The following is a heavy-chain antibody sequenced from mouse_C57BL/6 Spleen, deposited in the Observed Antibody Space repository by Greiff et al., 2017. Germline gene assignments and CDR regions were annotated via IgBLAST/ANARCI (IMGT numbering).Heavy chain of an antibody. CDR2: IDPETGGT. Sequence: QVQLQQSGAELVRPGASVTLSCKASGYTFTDYEMHWVKQTPVHGLEWIGAIDPETGGTAYNQKFKGKAILTADKSSSTAYMGLRSLTSEDSAVYYCTRLWDGFDYWGQGTTLTVSS. D-gene: IGHD4-1*01. J-gene: IGHJ2*01. CDR1: GYTFTDYE. CDR3: TRLWDGFDY. V-gene: IGHV1-15*01.